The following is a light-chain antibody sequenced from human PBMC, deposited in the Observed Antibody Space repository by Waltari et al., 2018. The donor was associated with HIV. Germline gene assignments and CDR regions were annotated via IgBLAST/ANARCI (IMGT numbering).Light chain of an antibody. CDR1: QTVLSTSNNKNY. J-gene: IGKJ3*01. CDR3: QQYYDSRIT. CDR2: WTS. Sequence: DIVVTQSHDSLAVSLGERATINCKPSQTVLSTSNNKNYLAWYKQKPGQPPKPLIYWTSTRESGVPDRFSGSGSGTDFTLTISSLQAEDVAVYYFQQYYDSRITFGPGTRVDIK. V-gene: IGKV4-1*01.